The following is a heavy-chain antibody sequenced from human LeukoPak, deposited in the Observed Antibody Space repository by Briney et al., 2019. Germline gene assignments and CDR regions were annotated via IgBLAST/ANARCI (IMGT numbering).Heavy chain of an antibody. CDR3: ARGDGYSQGYFDY. J-gene: IGHJ4*02. Sequence: GGSLRLSCAASGFPFSDYYMTWIRQAPGKGLEWLSYITSTSSYTNYADSVKGRFTISRDNSKNTLYLQMNSLRAEDTAVYYCARGDGYSQGYFDYWGQGTLVTVSS. D-gene: IGHD5-24*01. CDR1: GFPFSDYY. V-gene: IGHV3-11*06. CDR2: ITSTSSYT.